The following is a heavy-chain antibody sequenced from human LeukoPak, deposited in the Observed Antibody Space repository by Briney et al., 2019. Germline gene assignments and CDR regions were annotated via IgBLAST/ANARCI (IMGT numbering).Heavy chain of an antibody. J-gene: IGHJ3*02. CDR1: GGSISSSSAY. Sequence: SETLSLTCTVSGGSISSSSAYWGWIRQPPGKGLEWIGRIYTSGSTNYNPSLKSRVTMSVDTSKNQFSLKLSSVTAADTAVYYCARDPDGIAVAGTPDAFDIWGQGTMVTVSS. CDR3: ARDPDGIAVAGTPDAFDI. CDR2: IYTSGST. D-gene: IGHD6-19*01. V-gene: IGHV4-39*07.